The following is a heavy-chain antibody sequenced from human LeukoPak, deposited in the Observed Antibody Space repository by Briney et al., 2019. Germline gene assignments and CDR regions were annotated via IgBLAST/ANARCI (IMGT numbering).Heavy chain of an antibody. CDR2: MNPGSGDT. CDR3: VRSRRGYYMDV. V-gene: IGHV1-8*02. CDR1: GYTFSNFD. Sequence: GASVKVSCKASGYTFSNFDVNWVRQAPGQGLEWMAWMNPGSGDTGYEGKFQARLSLSSNTSIITASMELTSLTSEDTAVFYCVRSRRGYYMDVWGKGTTVIVSS. J-gene: IGHJ6*03.